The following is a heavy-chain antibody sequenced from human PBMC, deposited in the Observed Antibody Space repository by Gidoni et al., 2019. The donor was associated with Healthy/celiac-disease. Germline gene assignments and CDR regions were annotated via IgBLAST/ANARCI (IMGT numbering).Heavy chain of an antibody. V-gene: IGHV3-21*01. CDR3: ARDRADNYGMDV. CDR1: GFTFSSYS. J-gene: IGHJ6*02. D-gene: IGHD6-19*01. Sequence: EVQLVESGGGLVKPGGSLRLSCAASGFTFSSYSMNWVRQAPGKGLEWVSSISSSSSYIYYADLVKGRFTISRDNAKNSLYLQMNSLRAEDTAVYYCARDRADNYGMDVWGQGTTVTVSS. CDR2: ISSSSSYI.